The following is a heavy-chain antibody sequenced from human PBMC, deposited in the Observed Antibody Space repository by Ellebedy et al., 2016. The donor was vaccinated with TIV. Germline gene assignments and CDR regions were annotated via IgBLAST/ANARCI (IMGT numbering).Heavy chain of an antibody. CDR3: ARYRSRGALDI. Sequence: AASVKVSCKASGYTFTDYSIHWVRQAPGQGLEWMGWINPNNVGTYYAQKFQGRVTMTRDASISTAYVELSWLRSDDTAVYYCARYRSRGALDIWGQGTMVTVSS. J-gene: IGHJ3*02. D-gene: IGHD1-14*01. V-gene: IGHV1-2*02. CDR1: GYTFTDYS. CDR2: INPNNVGT.